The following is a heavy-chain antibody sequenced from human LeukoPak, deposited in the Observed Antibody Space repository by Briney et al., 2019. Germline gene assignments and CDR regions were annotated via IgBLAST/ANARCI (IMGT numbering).Heavy chain of an antibody. D-gene: IGHD2-2*02. Sequence: ASVKVSCKASGYTFTSYCMHWVRQAPGQGLEWMGIINPSGGSTSYAQKFQGRVTMTRDTSTSTVYMELSSLRSEDTAVYYCARGGYCSSTSCYRGNNWFDPWGQGTLVTVSS. CDR1: GYTFTSYC. CDR3: ARGGYCSSTSCYRGNNWFDP. CDR2: INPSGGST. J-gene: IGHJ5*02. V-gene: IGHV1-46*01.